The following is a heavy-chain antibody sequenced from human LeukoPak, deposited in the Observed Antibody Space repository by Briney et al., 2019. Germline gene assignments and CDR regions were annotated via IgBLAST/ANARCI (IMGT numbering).Heavy chain of an antibody. CDR1: GFTFSSYG. V-gene: IGHV3-23*01. CDR3: AKDWDTAMVTAYFDY. J-gene: IGHJ4*02. Sequence: PGGSLRLSCAASGFTFSSYGMSWVRQAPGKGLEWVAAISGSGGSTYYADSVKGRFTISRDNSKNTLYLQMNSLRAEDTAVYYCAKDWDTAMVTAYFDYWGQGTLVTVSS. CDR2: ISGSGGST. D-gene: IGHD5-18*01.